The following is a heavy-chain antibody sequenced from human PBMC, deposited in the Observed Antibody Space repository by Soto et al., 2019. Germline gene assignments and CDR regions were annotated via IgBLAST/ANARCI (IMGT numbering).Heavy chain of an antibody. CDR1: GFTFSSYA. CDR3: AKGPRIVLMVYAMGV. J-gene: IGHJ4*02. D-gene: IGHD2-8*01. Sequence: GGSLRLSCAASGFTFSSYAMSWVRQAPGKGLEWVSAISGSGGSTYYADSVKGRFTSSRDNSKNTLYLQMNSLRAEDTAVYYCAKGPRIVLMVYAMGVWGQGTLVTVSS. CDR2: ISGSGGST. V-gene: IGHV3-23*01.